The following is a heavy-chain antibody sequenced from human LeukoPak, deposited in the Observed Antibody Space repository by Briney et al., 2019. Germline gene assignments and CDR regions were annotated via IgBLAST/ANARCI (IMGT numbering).Heavy chain of an antibody. CDR3: VRDAMVRGVDY. V-gene: IGHV3-33*01. CDR1: GFTFSSYG. D-gene: IGHD3-10*01. CDR2: IWYDGSNK. J-gene: IGHJ4*02. Sequence: GRSLRLSCAASGFTFSSYGMHWVRQAPGKGLEWVAVIWYDGSNKYYADSVKGRFTISRDNSKNTLYLQMNSLRAEDTAVYYCVRDAMVRGVDYWGQGTLVTVSS.